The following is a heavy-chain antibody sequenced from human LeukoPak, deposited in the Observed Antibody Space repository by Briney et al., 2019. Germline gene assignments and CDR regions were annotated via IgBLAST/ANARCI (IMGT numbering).Heavy chain of an antibody. CDR2: IYHTGNT. CDR1: NGSISSGYY. Sequence: ASETLSLTCRVSNGSISSGYYWNWLRQHPGKGLEWIGYIYHTGNTYSSPSLNSRLTILVDKSKNEFSLRLTSLTAADTAVYFCARGADPDFGKAYVQPRYWFFDLWGRGTLVTVSS. J-gene: IGHJ2*01. CDR3: ARGADPDFGKAYVQPRYWFFDL. V-gene: IGHV4-31*03. D-gene: IGHD3-16*01.